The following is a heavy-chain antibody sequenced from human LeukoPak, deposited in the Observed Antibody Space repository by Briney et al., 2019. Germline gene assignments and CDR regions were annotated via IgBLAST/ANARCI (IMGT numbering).Heavy chain of an antibody. V-gene: IGHV3-23*01. CDR2: ISGSAGST. CDR1: GFIFGNYA. CDR3: ARGNIGSCYSVSDY. Sequence: PGGSLGLSCAGSGFIFGNYAMSWVRQAPGKGLEWVSVISGSAGSTYYADSVKGRFTISRDNSKNTLFLQMNSLRGEDTAIYYCARGNIGSCYSVSDYWGQGTLVTVSS. J-gene: IGHJ4*02. D-gene: IGHD2-15*01.